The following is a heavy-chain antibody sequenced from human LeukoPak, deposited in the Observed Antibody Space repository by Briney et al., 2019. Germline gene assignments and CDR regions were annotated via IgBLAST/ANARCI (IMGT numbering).Heavy chain of an antibody. D-gene: IGHD1-14*01. Sequence: GRSRRLSCGASGFTFDDHAMHWVRQAPGKGLEWVSGISWNSGSIGYADSVKGRFTISRDNAKNSLYLQMNSLRAEDMALYYCAKGLNLYDAFDIWGQGTMVTVSS. V-gene: IGHV3-9*03. CDR2: ISWNSGSI. CDR3: AKGLNLYDAFDI. J-gene: IGHJ3*02. CDR1: GFTFDDHA.